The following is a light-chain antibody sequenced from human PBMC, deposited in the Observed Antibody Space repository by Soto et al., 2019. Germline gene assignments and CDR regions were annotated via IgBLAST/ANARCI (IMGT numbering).Light chain of an antibody. J-gene: IGKJ1*01. CDR1: QSINRR. CDR3: QQSYSTRWT. Sequence: DIQMTQSPSTLSASVGDRVTITCRASQSINRRLAWYQQKPGKAPNLLIYDASSLQSGVPSRFSGSGSGTDFTLTISSLQPEDFATYYCQQSYSTRWTFGQGTKVDNK. CDR2: DAS. V-gene: IGKV1-39*01.